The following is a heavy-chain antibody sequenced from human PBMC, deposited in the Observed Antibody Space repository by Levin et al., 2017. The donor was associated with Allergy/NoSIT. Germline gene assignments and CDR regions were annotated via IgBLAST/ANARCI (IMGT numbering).Heavy chain of an antibody. CDR1: GFTFSSYA. D-gene: IGHD3-22*01. CDR3: AKDASYYDSSGFNWFDP. Sequence: ETLSLTCAASGFTFSSYAMSWVRQAPGKGLEWVSAISGSGGSTYYADSVKGRFTISRDNSKNTLYLQMNSLRAEDTAVYYCAKDASYYDSSGFNWFDPWGQGTLVTVSS. J-gene: IGHJ5*02. CDR2: ISGSGGST. V-gene: IGHV3-23*01.